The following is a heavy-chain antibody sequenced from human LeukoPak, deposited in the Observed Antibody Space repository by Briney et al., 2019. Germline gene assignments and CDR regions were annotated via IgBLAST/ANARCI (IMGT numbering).Heavy chain of an antibody. CDR3: ARVKKIYYYGSGSHTDAFDI. V-gene: IGHV3-21*01. CDR2: ISSSSSYI. CDR1: GFTFSSYS. D-gene: IGHD3-10*01. Sequence: PGGSLRLSCAASGFTFSSYSMNWVRQAPGKGLEWVSSISSSSSYIYYADSVKGRFTISRDNAKNSLYLQMNSLRAEDTAVYYCARVKKIYYYGSGSHTDAFDIWGQGTMVTVSS. J-gene: IGHJ3*02.